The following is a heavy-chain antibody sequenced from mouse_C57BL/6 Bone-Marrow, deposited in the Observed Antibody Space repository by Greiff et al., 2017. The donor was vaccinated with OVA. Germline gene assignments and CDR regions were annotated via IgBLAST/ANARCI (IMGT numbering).Heavy chain of an antibody. V-gene: IGHV1-50*01. CDR3: AREGVGDYDGPFAY. CDR1: GYTFTSYW. CDR2: IDPSDSYT. Sequence: QVQLQQPGAELVKPGASVKLSCKASGYTFTSYWMQWVKQRPGQGLEWIGEIDPSDSYTNYNQKFKGKATLTVDTSSSTAYMQLSSLTSEDSAVYYGAREGVGDYDGPFAYWGQGTLVTVSA. D-gene: IGHD2-4*01. J-gene: IGHJ3*01.